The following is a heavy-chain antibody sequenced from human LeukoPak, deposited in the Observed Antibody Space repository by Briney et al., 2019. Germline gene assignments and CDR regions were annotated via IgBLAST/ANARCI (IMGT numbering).Heavy chain of an antibody. CDR2: IHSSGST. CDR3: ARGIAIITQDSFDV. Sequence: SETLSLTCTVSGGSISNYYWSWIRQSAGKGLEWIGRIHSSGSTNFNPSLRSRDTMSADTSKHQFSLWLTSVTAADTALYYCARGIAIITQDSFDVWGLGTMVTVSS. CDR1: GGSISNYY. J-gene: IGHJ3*01. V-gene: IGHV4-4*07. D-gene: IGHD2-21*01.